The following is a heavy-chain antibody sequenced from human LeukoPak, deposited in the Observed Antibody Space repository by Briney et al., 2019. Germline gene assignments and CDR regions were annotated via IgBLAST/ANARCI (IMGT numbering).Heavy chain of an antibody. Sequence: ASLKVSCKASGYTFTGYYMHWVRQAPGQGLEWMGWINPNSGGTNYAQKFQGRVTMTRDTSISTAYMELSRLRSDVTAVYYCARSPPTADFDYWGKGTLVTVSS. D-gene: IGHD4-11*01. CDR3: ARSPPTADFDY. J-gene: IGHJ4*02. V-gene: IGHV1-2*02. CDR2: INPNSGGT. CDR1: GYTFTGYY.